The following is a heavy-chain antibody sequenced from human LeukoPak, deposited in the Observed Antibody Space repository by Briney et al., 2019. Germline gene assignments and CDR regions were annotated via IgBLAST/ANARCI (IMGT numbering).Heavy chain of an antibody. CDR2: GST. CDR3: ARASAVTAIPYYFDY. Sequence: SEALSLTCTVSGGSISGYYWSWIRQPPGKGLEWIGGSTNYNPSLKSRVTISVDMSKNQFSLRLSSVTAADTAVYYCARASAVTAIPYYFDYWGQGTLVTVSS. CDR1: GGSISGYY. V-gene: IGHV4-59*01. J-gene: IGHJ4*02. D-gene: IGHD2-21*02.